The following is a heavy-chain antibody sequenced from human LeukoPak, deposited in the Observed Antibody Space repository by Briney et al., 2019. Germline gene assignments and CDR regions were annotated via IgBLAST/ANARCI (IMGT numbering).Heavy chain of an antibody. CDR2: IYHSGST. CDR3: AREISGAFDI. J-gene: IGHJ3*02. V-gene: IGHV4-34*01. CDR1: GGSFSGYY. D-gene: IGHD3-3*02. Sequence: SETLSLTCAVYGGSFSGYYWSWIRQPPGKGLEWIGYIYHSGSTYYNPSLKSRVTISVDRSKNQFSLKLSSVTAADTAVYYCAREISGAFDIWGQGTMVTVSS.